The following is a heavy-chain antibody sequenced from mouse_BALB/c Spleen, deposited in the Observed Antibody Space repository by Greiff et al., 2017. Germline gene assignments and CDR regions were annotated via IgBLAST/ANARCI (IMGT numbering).Heavy chain of an antibody. V-gene: IGHV3-2*02. D-gene: IGHD2-14*01. Sequence: EVKLMESGPGLVKPSQSLSLTCTVTGYSITSDYAWNWIRQFPGNKLAWMGYISYSGSTSYNPSLKSRITITRDTSKNQFFLQLNSVTTVDTATYYCAKAYYRYLYAMDYWGQGTSVTVSS. J-gene: IGHJ4*01. CDR1: GYSITSDYA. CDR3: AKAYYRYLYAMDY. CDR2: ISYSGST.